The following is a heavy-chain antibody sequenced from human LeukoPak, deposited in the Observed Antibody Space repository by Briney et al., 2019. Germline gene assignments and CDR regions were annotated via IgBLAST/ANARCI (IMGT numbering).Heavy chain of an antibody. Sequence: PGGSLRLSCAASGFTFSSYAMSWVRQAPGKGLEWVSAISGSGGSTYYADSVKGRFTISRDNSKNTLYLQMNSLRAEDTAVYYCAKDGGYSYGPPVYAFDIWGQGTMVTVSS. J-gene: IGHJ3*02. CDR1: GFTFSSYA. CDR3: AKDGGYSYGPPVYAFDI. CDR2: ISGSGGST. D-gene: IGHD5-18*01. V-gene: IGHV3-23*01.